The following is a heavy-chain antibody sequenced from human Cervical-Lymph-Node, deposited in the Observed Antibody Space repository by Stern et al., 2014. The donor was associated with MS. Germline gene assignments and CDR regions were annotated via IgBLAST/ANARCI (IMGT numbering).Heavy chain of an antibody. J-gene: IGHJ4*02. V-gene: IGHV5-51*01. CDR2: IFPGGLDI. CDR3: ARQRYFDY. Sequence: VQLGQSGPEVKRPGESLKISCQASGYTFTSYWIGWVRQMPGKGLEWIPIIFPGGLDIRYSPSFPGQVTISAKKSSSTAYLQWNNLKASDTAIYYCARQRYFDYWGQGTLVTVSS. CDR1: GYTFTSYW.